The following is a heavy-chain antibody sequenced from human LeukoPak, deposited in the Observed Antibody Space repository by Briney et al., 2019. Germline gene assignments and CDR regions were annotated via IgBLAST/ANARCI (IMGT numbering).Heavy chain of an antibody. Sequence: GGSLRLSCAASGFTFSSYAMHWVRQAPGKGLEWVAVISYDGSNKYYADSVKGRFTISRDNSKNTLYLQMNSLKAEDAAVYYCARDGDCSGGSCYWEYFQHWGQGTLVTVSS. CDR3: ARDGDCSGGSCYWEYFQH. CDR1: GFTFSSYA. D-gene: IGHD2-15*01. V-gene: IGHV3-30*04. CDR2: ISYDGSNK. J-gene: IGHJ1*01.